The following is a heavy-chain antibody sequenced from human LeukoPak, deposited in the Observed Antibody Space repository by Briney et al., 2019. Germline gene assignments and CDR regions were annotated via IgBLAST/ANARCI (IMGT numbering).Heavy chain of an antibody. D-gene: IGHD3-10*01. CDR3: ARDPYGSGSYFPHWFDP. CDR2: INHSGST. CDR1: GGSFSDYY. Sequence: PSETLSLTCAVYGGSFSDYYWSWIRQPPGKGLEWIGEINHSGSTKYNPSLKSRVTISVDTSKNQFSLKLSSVTAADTAGYYCARDPYGSGSYFPHWFDPWGQGTLVTVSS. V-gene: IGHV4-34*01. J-gene: IGHJ5*02.